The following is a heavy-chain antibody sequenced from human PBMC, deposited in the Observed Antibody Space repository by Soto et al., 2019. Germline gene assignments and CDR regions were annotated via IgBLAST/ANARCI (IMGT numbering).Heavy chain of an antibody. J-gene: IGHJ4*02. V-gene: IGHV3-21*04. CDR1: GFTFSSYS. D-gene: IGHD1-7*01. Sequence: PGGSLRLSCAASGFTFSSYSMNWVRQAPGKGLEWVSSISSSSSYIYYADSVKGRFTISRDNAKNSLYLQMNSLRAEDTAVYYCAKGVENSPRADYFDYWGQGTLVTVSS. CDR3: AKGVENSPRADYFDY. CDR2: ISSSSSYI.